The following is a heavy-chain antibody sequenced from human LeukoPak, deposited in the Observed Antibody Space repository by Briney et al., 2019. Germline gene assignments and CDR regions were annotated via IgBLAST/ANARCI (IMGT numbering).Heavy chain of an antibody. D-gene: IGHD3-10*01. Sequence: SGGSLRLSCAASGFTFSSYAMSWVRQAPGKGLEWVSAISGSGGSTYYADSVKGRFTISRDNSKNTLYLQMNSLRAEDTAVYYCAAPRVGSGSYYKGSYYYGMDVGGKGPRSPSPQ. CDR3: AAPRVGSGSYYKGSYYYGMDV. J-gene: IGHJ6*04. CDR2: ISGSGGST. V-gene: IGHV3-23*01. CDR1: GFTFSSYA.